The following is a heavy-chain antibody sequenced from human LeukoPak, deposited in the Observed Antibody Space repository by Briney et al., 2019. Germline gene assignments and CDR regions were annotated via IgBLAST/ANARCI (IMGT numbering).Heavy chain of an antibody. CDR3: TTDGSSSSWKEDAFDI. D-gene: IGHD2-2*01. CDR1: GYTLTELS. J-gene: IGHJ3*02. V-gene: IGHV1-24*01. CDR2: FDPEDGKT. Sequence: ASVKVSCKVSGYTLTELSMHWVRQAPGKGLEWMGGFDPEDGKTIYAQKFQGRVSMTEDTSTDTAYMELSSLRSEDAAIYYCTTDGSSSSWKEDAFDIWGRGTLVTVS.